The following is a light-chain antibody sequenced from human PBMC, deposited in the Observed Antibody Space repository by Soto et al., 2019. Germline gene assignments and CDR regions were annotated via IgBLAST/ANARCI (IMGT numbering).Light chain of an antibody. CDR1: QGISSY. CDR3: QQLNSYPT. V-gene: IGKV1-9*01. CDR2: AAS. Sequence: IQLTQSPSSLSASVGDRVTITCRASQGISSYLAWYQQKPGKAPKLLIYAASTLQSGVPSRFSGSGSGTDFTLTISSLQPEDFATYYCQQLNSYPTFGQGTRWIS. J-gene: IGKJ1*01.